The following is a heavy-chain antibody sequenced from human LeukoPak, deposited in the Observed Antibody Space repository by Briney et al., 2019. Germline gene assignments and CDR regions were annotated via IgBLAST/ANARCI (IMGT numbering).Heavy chain of an antibody. V-gene: IGHV4-31*03. J-gene: IGHJ5*02. CDR3: ARAHYPYCSSTSCYDRRYNWFDP. CDR2: IYYSGST. D-gene: IGHD2-2*01. Sequence: SQTLSLTCTVSGGSISSGGYYWSWIRQHPGKGLEWIGYIYYSGSTYYNPSLKSRVTMSVDTSKNQFSLKLSSVTAADTAVYYCARAHYPYCSSTSCYDRRYNWFDPWGQGTLVTVSS. CDR1: GGSISSGGYY.